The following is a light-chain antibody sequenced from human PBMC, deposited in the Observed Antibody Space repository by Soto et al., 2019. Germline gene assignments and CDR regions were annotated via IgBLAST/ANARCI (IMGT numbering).Light chain of an antibody. Sequence: QSVLTQPPSASGTPGQRVTISCSGSSSNVGSNPVDWYQQIPGTAPKVLIYSVNQRPAGVPDRFSGSKSGTSASLAINGLQSAYGSNYYCAAWDDSLNALVFGGGTKLTVL. V-gene: IGLV1-44*01. J-gene: IGLJ2*01. CDR1: SSNVGSNP. CDR3: AAWDDSLNALV. CDR2: SVN.